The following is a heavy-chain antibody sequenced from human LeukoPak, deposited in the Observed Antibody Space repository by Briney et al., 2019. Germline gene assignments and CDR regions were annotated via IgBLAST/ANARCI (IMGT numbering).Heavy chain of an antibody. V-gene: IGHV4-34*01. D-gene: IGHD6-13*01. Sequence: PSETLSLTCAVYGGSFSGYYWSWIRQPPGKGLEWIGEINHSGSTNYNPSLKSRVTISVDTSKNQFSLKLSSVTAADTAVYYCARTPPRYSSSWYLSHSGGRNWFDPWGQGTLVTVSS. CDR1: GGSFSGYY. CDR3: ARTPPRYSSSWYLSHSGGRNWFDP. J-gene: IGHJ5*02. CDR2: INHSGST.